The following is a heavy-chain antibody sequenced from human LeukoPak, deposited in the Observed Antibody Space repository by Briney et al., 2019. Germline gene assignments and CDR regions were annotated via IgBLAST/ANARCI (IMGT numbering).Heavy chain of an antibody. CDR3: ARMGSLGHLYYYYCYGMDV. V-gene: IGHV1-8*01. D-gene: IGHD2-15*01. CDR2: MSPNSGNT. Sequence: ASVKVSCKASGYTFTSYDINWVRQATGQGLEWMGWMSPNSGNTGYAQKFQGRVTMTRNTSISTAYMELSSLRSEDTAVYYCARMGSLGHLYYYYCYGMDVWGQGTTVTVSS. J-gene: IGHJ6*02. CDR1: GYTFTSYD.